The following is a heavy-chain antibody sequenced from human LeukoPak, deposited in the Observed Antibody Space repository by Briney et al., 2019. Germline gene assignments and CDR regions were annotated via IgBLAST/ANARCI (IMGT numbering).Heavy chain of an antibody. CDR1: GGSISSSNW. Sequence: SETLSLTCAVSGGSISSSNWWSWVRQPPGKGLEWIGEIYHSASTNYNPSLKSRVTISVDKSKNQFSLKLSSVSAADTAVYYCARDTGYSSSLGDYWGQGTLVTVSS. CDR3: ARDTGYSSSLGDY. J-gene: IGHJ4*02. D-gene: IGHD6-13*01. V-gene: IGHV4-4*02. CDR2: IYHSAST.